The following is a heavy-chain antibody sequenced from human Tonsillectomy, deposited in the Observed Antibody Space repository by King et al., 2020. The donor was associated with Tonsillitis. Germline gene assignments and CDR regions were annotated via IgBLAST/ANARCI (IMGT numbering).Heavy chain of an antibody. CDR2: IYTSGST. J-gene: IGHJ4*02. CDR1: GGSISSGGYY. V-gene: IGHV4-61*02. Sequence: QLQESGPGLVKPSQTLSLTCTVSGGSISSGGYYWTWIRQPAGKGLEWIGRIYTSGSTNYNPSLKSRVTMSVDTSKNQFSLYLSSVTAADTAVYYCARDSSWYFDYWGQGILVTVSS. CDR3: ARDSSWYFDY. D-gene: IGHD2-2*01.